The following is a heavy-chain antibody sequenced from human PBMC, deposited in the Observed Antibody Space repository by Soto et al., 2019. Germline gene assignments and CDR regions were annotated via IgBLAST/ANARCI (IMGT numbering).Heavy chain of an antibody. CDR1: GGSISSGGYS. CDR3: ARGITIFGVVIKGLDV. J-gene: IGHJ6*02. CDR2: IYHSGST. D-gene: IGHD3-3*01. Sequence: SETLSLTCAVSGGSISSGGYSWSWIRQPPGKGLEWIGYIYHSGSTYYNPSLKSRVTISVDRSKNQFSLELSSVTAADTAVYYCARGITIFGVVIKGLDVWGQGTTVTVSS. V-gene: IGHV4-30-2*01.